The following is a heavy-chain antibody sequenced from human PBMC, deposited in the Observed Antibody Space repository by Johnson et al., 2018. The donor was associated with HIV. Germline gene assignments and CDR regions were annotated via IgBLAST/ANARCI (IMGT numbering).Heavy chain of an antibody. Sequence: VQLVESGGNLVQPGGSLRLSCAASGFSVSNYYMSWVRQAPGKGLEWVSVLFSDGTTYYTESVKGRFSISRDNSKNSLFLQMNSLRTEDTGVYYCARIRAAAVLDGLDIWGQGTIVSVSS. D-gene: IGHD6-13*01. CDR2: LFSDGTT. V-gene: IGHV3-66*01. CDR3: ARIRAAAVLDGLDI. J-gene: IGHJ3*02. CDR1: GFSVSNYY.